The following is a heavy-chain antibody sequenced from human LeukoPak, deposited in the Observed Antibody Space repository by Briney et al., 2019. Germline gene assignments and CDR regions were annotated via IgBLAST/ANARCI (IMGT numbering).Heavy chain of an antibody. CDR1: GFSCSTFG. Sequence: PGGSLRLSCAASGFSCSTFGMHWVRQTPGKGLEWVSHISKDESNKYYADSVKGRFTISRDTSKNTLFLQMNSLRVEDTAVYYCAKDNPVLEYWGQGTLVTVSS. J-gene: IGHJ4*02. CDR3: AKDNPVLEY. CDR2: ISKDESNK. V-gene: IGHV3-30*18.